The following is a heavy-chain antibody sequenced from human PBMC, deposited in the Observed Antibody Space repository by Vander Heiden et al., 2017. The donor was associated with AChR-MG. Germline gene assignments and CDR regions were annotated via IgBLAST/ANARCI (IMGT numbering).Heavy chain of an antibody. J-gene: IGHJ5*02. D-gene: IGHD2-2*01. CDR3: AIVVPGSSVPFMAES. Sequence: EVQLVESGGGLVKPGGSLRLSCAASGFTFSSYSMNWVRQAPGKGLEWVSSISSSSSYIYYADSVKGRFTISRDNAKNSLYLQMNRMRAEDTAVYYCAIVVPGSSVPFMAESWGQVSLVTISS. CDR2: ISSSSSYI. V-gene: IGHV3-21*01. CDR1: GFTFSSYS.